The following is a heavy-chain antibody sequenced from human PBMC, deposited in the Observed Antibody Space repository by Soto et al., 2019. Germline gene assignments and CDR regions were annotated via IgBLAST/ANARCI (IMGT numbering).Heavy chain of an antibody. CDR2: INPTSGGT. CDR1: GYTFAAYY. J-gene: IGHJ4*02. V-gene: IGHV1-2*02. CDR3: ARDPDYGDYWGYFFDS. Sequence: ASVKVSCKTSGYTFAAYYIHWIRQAPGQGLEWMGWINPTSGGTVYAQNFQDRVTMTRDTYISTAYMELRRLNSDDTAVYYCARDPDYGDYWGYFFDSWGQGTPVTVSS. D-gene: IGHD4-17*01.